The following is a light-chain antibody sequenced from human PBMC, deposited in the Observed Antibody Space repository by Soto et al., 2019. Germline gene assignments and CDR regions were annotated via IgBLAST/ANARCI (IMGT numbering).Light chain of an antibody. J-gene: IGLJ3*02. CDR3: TSFARGSTLV. Sequence: QSVLTQPPSVSGAPGQRVTISCTGSSSNIGAGYDVHWYQQRPGTAPKLLIFGNINRPSGVPDRFSGSKSGTSASLAITGLQAEDEGDYYCTSFARGSTLVFGGGTKLTVL. CDR1: SSNIGAGYD. CDR2: GNI. V-gene: IGLV1-40*01.